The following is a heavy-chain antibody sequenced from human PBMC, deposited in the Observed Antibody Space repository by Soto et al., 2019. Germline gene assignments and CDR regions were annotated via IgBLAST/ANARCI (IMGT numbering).Heavy chain of an antibody. V-gene: IGHV3-11*06. D-gene: IGHD3-3*01. CDR1: GFTFSDYY. CDR3: AIEWSRKFNAFDI. CDR2: ISSSSSYT. Sequence: PGGSLRLSCAASGFTFSDYYMSWIRQAPGKGLEWVSYISSSSSYTNYADSVKGRFTISRDNAKNSLYLQMNSLRAEDTAVYYCAIEWSRKFNAFDIWGQGTMVTVSS. J-gene: IGHJ3*02.